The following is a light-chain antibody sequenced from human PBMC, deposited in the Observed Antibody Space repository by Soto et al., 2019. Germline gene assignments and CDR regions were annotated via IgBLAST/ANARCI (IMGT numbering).Light chain of an antibody. CDR3: QKGHSTPIN. V-gene: IGKV1-39*01. CDR1: QNIRTY. CDR2: SAS. J-gene: IGKJ5*01. Sequence: DIQMTHSPYSLSASVLYIVTITCRSSQNIRTYLNLYQQKPGRAPKLLIHSASALPSGVPSRFSGSGSGTEFTLTMSGLQPEDFATYYCQKGHSTPINFGQGTRLEIK.